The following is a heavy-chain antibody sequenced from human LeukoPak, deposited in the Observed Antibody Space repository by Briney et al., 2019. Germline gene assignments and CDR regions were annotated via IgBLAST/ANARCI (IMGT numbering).Heavy chain of an antibody. CDR1: GGSISSYY. V-gene: IGHV4-59*01. CDR2: IYYSGST. J-gene: IGHJ3*02. CDR3: ARERGRDAFDI. Sequence: PSETLSLTCTVSGGSISSYYWSWIRQPPGKGLEWIGYIYYSGSTNYNPSLKGRVTISVDTSKNQFSLKLSSVTAADTAVYYSARERGRDAFDIWGQGTMVTVSS.